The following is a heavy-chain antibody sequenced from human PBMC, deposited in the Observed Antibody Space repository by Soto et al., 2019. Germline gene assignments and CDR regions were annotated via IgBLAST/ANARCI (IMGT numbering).Heavy chain of an antibody. D-gene: IGHD2-2*03. Sequence: EVQLLESGGGLVQPGGSLRLSCAASGLTFSSYAMNWVRQAPGKGLEWVSAICGGGNCAFYADSVKGRFTISRDNSRNTLYLQMNSLGADDTAVYYCAKKMDECHDGRDYFDYWGQGTLVTVSS. J-gene: IGHJ4*02. CDR2: ICGGGNCA. CDR3: AKKMDECHDGRDYFDY. CDR1: GLTFSSYA. V-gene: IGHV3-23*01.